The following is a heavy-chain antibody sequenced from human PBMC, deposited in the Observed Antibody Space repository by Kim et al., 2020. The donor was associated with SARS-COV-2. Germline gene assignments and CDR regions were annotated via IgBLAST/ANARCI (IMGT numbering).Heavy chain of an antibody. CDR3: ARNCPGYGDTADC. CDR2: IKQDGTEK. J-gene: IGHJ4*02. V-gene: IGHV3-7*01. D-gene: IGHD4-17*01. CDR1: GFTFENYW. Sequence: GGSLRLSCATSGFTFENYWMSWIHQAPGKGLEWVANIKQDGTEKFYVDSVKGRFTISRDNGEKSLYLEMHSLRAEDTALYFCARNCPGYGDTADCWGQGTRVTVSS.